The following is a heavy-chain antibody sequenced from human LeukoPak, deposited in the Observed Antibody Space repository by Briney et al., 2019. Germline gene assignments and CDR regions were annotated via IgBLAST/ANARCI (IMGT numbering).Heavy chain of an antibody. J-gene: IGHJ5*02. D-gene: IGHD3-10*01. V-gene: IGHV4-59*08. Sequence: PSETLSLTCTVSGGSISSYYWSWVRQPPGKGLEWIGYIYYSGSTNYNPSLKSRVTIPVDTSKKQFSLKLSSVTAADTAVYYCARHGWFGELLYGWFDPWGQGTLVTVSS. CDR3: ARHGWFGELLYGWFDP. CDR2: IYYSGST. CDR1: GGSISSYY.